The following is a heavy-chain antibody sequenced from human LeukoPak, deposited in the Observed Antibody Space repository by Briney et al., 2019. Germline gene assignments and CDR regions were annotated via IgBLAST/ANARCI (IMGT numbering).Heavy chain of an antibody. D-gene: IGHD2-2*01. V-gene: IGHV4-4*02. CDR2: IYHSGST. J-gene: IGHJ6*03. Sequence: PSETLSLTCAVSGGSISSSNWWSWVRQPPGKGLEWIGEIYHSGSTNYNPSLKSRVTISVDKSKNQFSLKLSSVTAADTAVYYCVTSIVVVPAAIQNYYYYYMDVWGKGTTVTVSS. CDR1: GGSISSSNW. CDR3: VTSIVVVPAAIQNYYYYYMDV.